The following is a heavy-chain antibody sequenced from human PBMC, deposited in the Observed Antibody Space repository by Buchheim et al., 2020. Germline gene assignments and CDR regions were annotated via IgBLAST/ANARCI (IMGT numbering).Heavy chain of an antibody. CDR3: ARCGQSSGSYYSCDY. D-gene: IGHD1-26*01. V-gene: IGHV1-69*06. CDR1: GGTFGSHV. CDR2: IIPIFGTA. Sequence: QVQLVQSGAEVKKPGSSVMVSCKASGGTFGSHVIIWVRQAPGQGLEWMGGIIPIFGTANYAQKFQARVTVTADKSTSTAYMELSSLRYEDTAVYYCARCGQSSGSYYSCDYWGQGTL. J-gene: IGHJ4*02.